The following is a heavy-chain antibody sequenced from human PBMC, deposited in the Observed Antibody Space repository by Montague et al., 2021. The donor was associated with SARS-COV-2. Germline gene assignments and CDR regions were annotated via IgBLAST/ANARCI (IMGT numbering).Heavy chain of an antibody. Sequence: SVKVSCKASGYTFIAYYLHWVRQAPGQGLEWMGWINPNSGASKYADNFQGRVTMTRDKSITTAYTEVNSLRSDDTAVYFCARGVQLWVLDSWGHGTVVTVSS. V-gene: IGHV1-2*02. CDR1: GYTFIAYY. CDR2: INPNSGAS. J-gene: IGHJ5*01. D-gene: IGHD1-1*01. CDR3: ARGVQLWVLDS.